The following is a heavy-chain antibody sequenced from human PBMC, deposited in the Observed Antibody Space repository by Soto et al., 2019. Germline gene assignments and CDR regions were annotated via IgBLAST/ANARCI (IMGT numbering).Heavy chain of an antibody. CDR3: ASYYDSSGYYSTTRFDY. CDR1: GGTFSSYA. J-gene: IGHJ4*02. CDR2: IIPIFGTA. V-gene: IGHV1-69*06. Sequence: SVKVSCKASGGTFSSYAISWVRQAPGQGLEWMGGIIPIFGTANYAQKFQGRVTITADKSTSTAYMELSSLRSEDTAVYYCASYYDSSGYYSTTRFDYWAREPWSPSPQ. D-gene: IGHD3-22*01.